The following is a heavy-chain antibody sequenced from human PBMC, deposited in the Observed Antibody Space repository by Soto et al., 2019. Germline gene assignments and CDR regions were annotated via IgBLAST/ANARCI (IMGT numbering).Heavy chain of an antibody. J-gene: IGHJ6*02. D-gene: IGHD1-26*01. Sequence: ASVKVSCKASGYTFTSYAMHWVRQAPGQRLEWMGWINAGNGNTKYSQKFQGRVTITRDTSASTAYMELSRLRSDDTAVYYCASMGDYYYGMDVWGQGTTVTVSS. CDR3: ASMGDYYYGMDV. V-gene: IGHV1-3*01. CDR1: GYTFTSYA. CDR2: INAGNGNT.